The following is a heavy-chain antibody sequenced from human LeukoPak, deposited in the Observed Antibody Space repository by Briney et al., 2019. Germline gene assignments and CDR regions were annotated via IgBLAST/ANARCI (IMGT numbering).Heavy chain of an antibody. J-gene: IGHJ4*02. Sequence: PGGPLRLSCAASGFTFSSYEMNWLRQAPGKGLEGVAYMNSSGSTIYYADSVQGRFTISRDNAKNSLYLQMNSLRAEDTAVYYCARDQVNQYGDYDRPLWGQGTLVTVSS. V-gene: IGHV3-48*03. CDR1: GFTFSSYE. D-gene: IGHD4-17*01. CDR3: ARDQVNQYGDYDRPL. CDR2: MNSSGSTI.